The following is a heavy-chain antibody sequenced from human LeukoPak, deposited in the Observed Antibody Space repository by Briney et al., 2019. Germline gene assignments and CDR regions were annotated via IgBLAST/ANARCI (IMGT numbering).Heavy chain of an antibody. CDR3: ARGRVAAAGAFDY. D-gene: IGHD6-13*01. V-gene: IGHV4-4*07. Sequence: AETLSLTCTVSGVSISSYYRSWIRQPAGKGLEWIGRIYTSGSTNYNPSLKSRVTMSVDTSKNQFSLKLSTVTAADTAVYYCARGRVAAAGAFDYWGQGTLVTVSS. J-gene: IGHJ4*02. CDR2: IYTSGST. CDR1: GVSISSYY.